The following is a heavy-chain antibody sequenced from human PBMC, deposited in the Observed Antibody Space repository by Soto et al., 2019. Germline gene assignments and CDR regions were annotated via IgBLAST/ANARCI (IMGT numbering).Heavy chain of an antibody. J-gene: IGHJ6*02. CDR2: IWYDGSNK. V-gene: IGHV3-33*01. Sequence: WGSLRLSCAASGFTFSSYGMHWFRQAPGKGLEWVAVIWYDGSNKYYADSVKGRFTISRDNSKNTLYLQMNSLRAEDTAVYYCARAGIAASPNCYYGMDVWGQGNTVTVSS. CDR1: GFTFSSYG. D-gene: IGHD6-6*01. CDR3: ARAGIAASPNCYYGMDV.